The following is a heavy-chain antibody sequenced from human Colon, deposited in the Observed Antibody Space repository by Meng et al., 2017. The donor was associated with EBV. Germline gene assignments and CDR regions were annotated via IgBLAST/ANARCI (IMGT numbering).Heavy chain of an antibody. D-gene: IGHD3-22*01. J-gene: IGHJ4*02. CDR1: GGSISSGGYY. Sequence: QVHVQEWGPGLVKPSQTLSLTCEVAGGSISSGGYYWSWIRQPPGKGLEWIGYIYYSGSTYYNPSLKSRVTISVDTSKNQFSLKLSSVTAADTAVYFCARDSPVSHFDYWGQGTLVTVSS. CDR2: IYYSGST. CDR3: ARDSPVSHFDY. V-gene: IGHV4-30-4*01.